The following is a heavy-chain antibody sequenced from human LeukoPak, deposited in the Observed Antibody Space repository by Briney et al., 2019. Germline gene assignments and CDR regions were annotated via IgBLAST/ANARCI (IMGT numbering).Heavy chain of an antibody. CDR2: MNPNSGNT. Sequence: ASVKVSCKASGYTFTSYDINWVRQATGQGLEWMGWMNPNSGNTGYAQKFQGRVTMTTDTSTSTAYMELRSLRSDDTAVYYCARDYGDIVAAYFDYWGQGTLVTVSS. CDR1: GYTFTSYD. J-gene: IGHJ4*02. D-gene: IGHD5-12*01. V-gene: IGHV1-8*01. CDR3: ARDYGDIVAAYFDY.